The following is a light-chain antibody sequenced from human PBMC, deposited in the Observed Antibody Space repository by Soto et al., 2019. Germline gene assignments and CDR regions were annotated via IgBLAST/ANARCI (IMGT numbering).Light chain of an antibody. CDR2: DVT. J-gene: IGLJ1*01. Sequence: QSALTQPGSVSGSPGQSITISCTGTSRDVGGYNYVSWYQQHPVKAPKLMIYDVTNRPSGVSDRFSGSKSGNTASLTISGLQAEDEADYYCSSYTSSSTPYVFGTGTKLTVL. CDR3: SSYTSSSTPYV. V-gene: IGLV2-14*01. CDR1: SRDVGGYNY.